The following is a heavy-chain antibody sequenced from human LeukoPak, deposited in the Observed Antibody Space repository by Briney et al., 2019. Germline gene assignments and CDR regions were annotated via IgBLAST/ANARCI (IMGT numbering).Heavy chain of an antibody. CDR1: GFTFSSYG. CDR3: AKVLIWTYGSGNYYKGAFDI. V-gene: IGHV3-23*01. Sequence: PGGSLRLSCAASGFTFSSYGMSWVRQAPGKGLEWVSLISDSGGRIYYADSVKGRFTISRDNSKNTLYLQMNSLRAEDTAVYYCAKVLIWTYGSGNYYKGAFDIWGQGTMVTVSS. CDR2: ISDSGGRI. D-gene: IGHD3-10*01. J-gene: IGHJ3*02.